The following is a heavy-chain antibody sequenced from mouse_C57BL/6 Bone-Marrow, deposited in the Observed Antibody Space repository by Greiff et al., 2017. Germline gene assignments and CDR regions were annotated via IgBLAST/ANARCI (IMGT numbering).Heavy chain of an antibody. CDR1: GFNIKDDY. CDR2: IDPENGDT. J-gene: IGHJ4*01. V-gene: IGHV14-4*01. Sequence: EVQLQESGAELVRPGDSVKLSCTASGFNIKDDYMHWVKQRPEQGLEWLGWIDPENGDTEYASKFQGMATITADTSSNTAYLQLSSLTSEDTAVYYCTTEAMDYWGQGTSVTVSS. CDR3: TTEAMDY.